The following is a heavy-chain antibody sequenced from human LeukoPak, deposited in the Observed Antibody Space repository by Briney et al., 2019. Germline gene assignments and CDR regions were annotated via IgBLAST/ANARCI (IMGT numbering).Heavy chain of an antibody. J-gene: IGHJ4*02. D-gene: IGHD6-13*01. CDR3: ARGTGIADNHIDY. V-gene: IGHV4-34*01. CDR2: INHSGST. Sequence: SETLSLTCAVYGGSFSGYYWSWIRQPPGKGLEWIGEINHSGSTNYNPSLKSRVTISVDTSKNQFSLKLSSVTAADTAVYYCARGTGIADNHIDYWGQGTLVTVSS. CDR1: GGSFSGYY.